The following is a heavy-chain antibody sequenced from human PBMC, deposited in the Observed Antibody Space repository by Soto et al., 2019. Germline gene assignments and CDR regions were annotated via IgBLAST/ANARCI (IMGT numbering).Heavy chain of an antibody. CDR2: IIPIYASP. D-gene: IGHD3-9*01. V-gene: IGHV1-69*06. CDR3: AVTVTGSRSPLAH. CDR1: GGTFSSNA. Sequence: QVQLVQSGAEVKKPGSSVKVSCKASGGTFSSNAISWVRQAPDQGLEWMGGIIPIYASPNYAQNFQGRVTVTADKATSTAYLELSRLKFADSAIYYCAVTVTGSRSPLAHWGRGTLVIVSS. J-gene: IGHJ4*02.